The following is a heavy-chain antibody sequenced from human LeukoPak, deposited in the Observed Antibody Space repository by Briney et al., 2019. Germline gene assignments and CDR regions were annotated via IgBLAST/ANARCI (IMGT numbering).Heavy chain of an antibody. D-gene: IGHD6-13*01. J-gene: IGHJ4*02. CDR3: AREWQGGIAAAGTRIEGDY. CDR1: GFSVSGYW. CDR2: IKQDGSEK. Sequence: GGSLRLSCAVSGFSVSGYWMTWDRQAPGKGLEWVANIKQDGSEKNYVDSVKGRFTISRDNAENSLFLQMNSLRVEDTAVYYCAREWQGGIAAAGTRIEGDYWGQGTLVAASS. V-gene: IGHV3-7*01.